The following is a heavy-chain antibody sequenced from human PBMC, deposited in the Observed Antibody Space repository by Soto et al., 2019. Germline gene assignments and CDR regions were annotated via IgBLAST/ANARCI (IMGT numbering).Heavy chain of an antibody. CDR1: GGTFSSYA. CDR2: IIPIFGTA. D-gene: IGHD3-3*01. V-gene: IGHV1-69*13. Sequence: EASVKVSCKASGGTFSSYAISWVRQAPGQGLEWMGGIIPIFGTANYAQKFQGRVTITADESTSTAYMELSSLRSEDTAVYYCARGSIFGVVIMGFDYWGQGTLVTVSS. CDR3: ARGSIFGVVIMGFDY. J-gene: IGHJ4*02.